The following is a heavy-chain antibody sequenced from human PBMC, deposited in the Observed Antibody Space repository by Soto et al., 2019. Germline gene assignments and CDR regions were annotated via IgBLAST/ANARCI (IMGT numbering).Heavy chain of an antibody. CDR1: GFTFSSYA. Sequence: GGSLRLSCAASGFTFSSYAMHWVRQAPGKGLEWVAVISYDGSNKYYADSVKGRFTISRDNSKNTLYLQMNSLRAEDTAVYYCARDLVLWSVVRGYFDYWGQGTLVTVSS. J-gene: IGHJ4*02. V-gene: IGHV3-30-3*01. D-gene: IGHD3-10*01. CDR2: ISYDGSNK. CDR3: ARDLVLWSVVRGYFDY.